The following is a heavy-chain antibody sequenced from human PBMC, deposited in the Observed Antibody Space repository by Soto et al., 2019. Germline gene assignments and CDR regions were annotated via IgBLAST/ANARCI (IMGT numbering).Heavy chain of an antibody. Sequence: QVQLQESGPGLVKPSETLSLTCTVSGGSISSYYWSWIRQPPGKGLEWIGYIYYSGSTNYNPSLKSRVPISVDTSKNQFSLKLSSVTAADTAVYYCARVRRHSSSWYPLYFDYWGQGTLVTVSS. V-gene: IGHV4-59*01. CDR1: GGSISSYY. D-gene: IGHD6-13*01. CDR2: IYYSGST. J-gene: IGHJ4*02. CDR3: ARVRRHSSSWYPLYFDY.